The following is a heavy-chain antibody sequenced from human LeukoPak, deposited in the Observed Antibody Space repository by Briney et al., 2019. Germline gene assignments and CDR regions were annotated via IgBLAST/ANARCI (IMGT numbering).Heavy chain of an antibody. Sequence: PGGSLRLSCAASGFTFSSYAMSWARQAPGKGLEWVSAISGSGGSTYYADSVKGRFTISRDNSKNTLYLQMNSLRAEDTAVYYCAKYSGSGWVSEYFQHWGQGTLVTVSS. J-gene: IGHJ1*01. CDR3: AKYSGSGWVSEYFQH. CDR1: GFTFSSYA. D-gene: IGHD6-19*01. V-gene: IGHV3-23*01. CDR2: ISGSGGST.